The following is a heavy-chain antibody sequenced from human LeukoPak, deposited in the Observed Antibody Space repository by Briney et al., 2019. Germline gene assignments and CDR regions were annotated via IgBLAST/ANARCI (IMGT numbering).Heavy chain of an antibody. D-gene: IGHD2-15*01. J-gene: IGHJ4*02. CDR3: ARGDCSGGSCYLSLTTIDY. CDR2: ISVSDSST. V-gene: IGHV3-23*01. CDR1: GFTFSTSA. Sequence: GGSLRLSCAASGFTFSTSAMSWLRQAPGNGLKWGSTISVSDSSTHYADSVKGRFTISRDNAKNSLYLQMNSLRAEDMAVYYCARGDCSGGSCYLSLTTIDYWGQGTLVTVSS.